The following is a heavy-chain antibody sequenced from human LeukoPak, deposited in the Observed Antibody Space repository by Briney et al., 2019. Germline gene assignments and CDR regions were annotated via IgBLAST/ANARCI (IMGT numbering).Heavy chain of an antibody. CDR1: GFTFSSYE. CDR3: ARRGEWFDP. Sequence: PGGSLRLSCAASGFTFSSYEMNWVRQAPGKGLEWVSYISSSGSTIYYADSVKGRFTISSDNAKNSLYLQMNSLIAEDTAVYYCARRGEWFDPWGQGTLVTVSS. CDR2: ISSSGSTI. J-gene: IGHJ5*02. V-gene: IGHV3-48*03.